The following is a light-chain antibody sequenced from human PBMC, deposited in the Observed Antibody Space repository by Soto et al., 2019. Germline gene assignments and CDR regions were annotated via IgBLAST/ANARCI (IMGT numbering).Light chain of an antibody. CDR1: TSDVGGYNY. CDR3: GAYAGSKNVIL. J-gene: IGLJ2*01. CDR2: EVK. Sequence: QSALTQPPSASGSPGQSVTISCTGTTSDVGGYNYVSWYQLHPGNVPKLIISEVKQRPSGVPERFSGSKSGSTASLTVSGLQSEDEADYFCGAYAGSKNVILFGGGTQLTVL. V-gene: IGLV2-8*01.